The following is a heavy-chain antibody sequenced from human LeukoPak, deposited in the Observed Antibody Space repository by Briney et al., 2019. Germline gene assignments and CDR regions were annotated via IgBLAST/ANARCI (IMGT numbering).Heavy chain of an antibody. D-gene: IGHD3-22*01. J-gene: IGHJ4*02. V-gene: IGHV3-21*01. CDR2: ISSSSSYI. Sequence: GGSLRLSCAASGFTFSSYSMNWVRQAPGKGLEWVSSISSSSSYIYYADSVKGRFTISRDNAKNSLYLQMNSLRAEDTAVYYCARDYYYDSSGYSHPTDYWGQGTLVTVSS. CDR1: GFTFSSYS. CDR3: ARDYYYDSSGYSHPTDY.